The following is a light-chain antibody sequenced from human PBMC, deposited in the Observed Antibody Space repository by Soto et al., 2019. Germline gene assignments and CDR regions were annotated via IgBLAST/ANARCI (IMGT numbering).Light chain of an antibody. V-gene: IGKV3-11*01. CDR2: DAS. Sequence: EIVLTQSPATQSLSPGERATLSCRASQSVSSYLAWYQQKPGQAPRLLIYDASNRATGIPARFGGSGSGTDFTLTISSLEPEDFAVYYCQQRSNWPPYTFGQGTKLEIK. J-gene: IGKJ2*01. CDR1: QSVSSY. CDR3: QQRSNWPPYT.